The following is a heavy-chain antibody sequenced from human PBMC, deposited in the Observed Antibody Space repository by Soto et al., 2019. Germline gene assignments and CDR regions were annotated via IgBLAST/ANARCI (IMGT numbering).Heavy chain of an antibody. D-gene: IGHD1-26*01. CDR2: TYYRSKWYY. J-gene: IGHJ4*03. V-gene: IGHV6-1*01. CDR1: GDSVSSNSAG. CDR3: ARGERCSGRIFDY. Sequence: SQTLSLTCAITGDSVSSNSAGWSWVRQSPSRGLEWLGRTYYRSKWYYEYAVSVRGRITINPNTSKNQYSLQLNSVTPEDTAVYFCARGERCSGRIFDYWGRGTLVTVS.